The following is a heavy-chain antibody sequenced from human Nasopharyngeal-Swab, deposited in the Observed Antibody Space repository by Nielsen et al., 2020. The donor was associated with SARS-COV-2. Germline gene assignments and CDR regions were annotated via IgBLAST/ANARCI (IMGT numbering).Heavy chain of an antibody. D-gene: IGHD3-22*01. CDR3: ALLYDSSGYYSY. J-gene: IGHJ4*02. Sequence: SGPTLVKPTQTLTLTCTFSGFSLSTSGMCVSWIRQPPGKALEWLALIDWDDDKYYSTSLKTRLTISKDTSKNQVVLTTTNMDPVDTATYYCALLYDSSGYYSYWGQGTLVTVSS. CDR2: IDWDDDK. CDR1: GFSLSTSGMC. V-gene: IGHV2-70*01.